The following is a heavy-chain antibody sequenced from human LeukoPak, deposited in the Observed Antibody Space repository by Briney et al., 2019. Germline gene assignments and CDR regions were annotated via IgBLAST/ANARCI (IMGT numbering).Heavy chain of an antibody. V-gene: IGHV3-23*01. D-gene: IGHD4-17*01. CDR3: ARDPNGDYLGAFDF. J-gene: IGHJ3*01. CDR2: IRGSGDIT. CDR1: GFTFSSYA. Sequence: GGSLRLSCAASGFTFSSYATIWVRQAPGKGLEWVSAIRGSGDITLYADSVKGRFTISRDNSKNTLYLQMNRLRGEDTAVYYCARDPNGDYLGAFDFRGQGTMASVSS.